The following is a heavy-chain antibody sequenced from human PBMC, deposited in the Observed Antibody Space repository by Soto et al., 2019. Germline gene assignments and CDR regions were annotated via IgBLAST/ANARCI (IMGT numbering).Heavy chain of an antibody. CDR3: AREKGTGYYYGMDV. J-gene: IGHJ6*02. Sequence: LSLTCTVSGGSISSYYWSWIRQPPGKGLEWIGYIYYSGSTNYNPSLKSRVTISVDTSKNQFSLKLSSVTAADTAVYYCAREKGTGYYYGMDVWGQGTTVTVSS. D-gene: IGHD1-1*01. CDR2: IYYSGST. CDR1: GGSISSYY. V-gene: IGHV4-59*01.